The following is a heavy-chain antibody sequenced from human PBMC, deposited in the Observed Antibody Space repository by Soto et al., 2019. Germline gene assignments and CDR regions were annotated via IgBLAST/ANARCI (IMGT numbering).Heavy chain of an antibody. Sequence: SETLSLTCTVSGGSISIGGYYWSWIRQHPGKGLEWIGYIYYSGSTYYNPSLKSRVTISVDTSKNQFSLKLSSVTAADTAVYYCARDRGLDAFDIWGQGTMVTVSS. CDR1: GGSISIGGYY. V-gene: IGHV4-31*03. CDR2: IYYSGST. J-gene: IGHJ3*02. CDR3: ARDRGLDAFDI.